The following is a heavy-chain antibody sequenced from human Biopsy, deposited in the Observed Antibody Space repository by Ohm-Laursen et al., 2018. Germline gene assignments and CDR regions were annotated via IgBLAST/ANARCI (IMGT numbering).Heavy chain of an antibody. CDR2: IVPILGHL. Sequence: TVKASSTSSGGPSSNYAFSWVRQAPGQGLEWVGRIVPILGHLNYAQRFQGRVSITADKSTTYVYMELSRLTSGDTAVYYCAADADGYYTEFDYWGPGTLVTVSS. CDR1: GGPSSNYA. CDR3: AADADGYYTEFDY. V-gene: IGHV1-69*04. D-gene: IGHD3-3*01. J-gene: IGHJ4*02.